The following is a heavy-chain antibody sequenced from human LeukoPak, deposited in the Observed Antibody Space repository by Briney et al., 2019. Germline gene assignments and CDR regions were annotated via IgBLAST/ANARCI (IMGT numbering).Heavy chain of an antibody. CDR3: ARDGGTLGYCSGGSCYRNWFDP. Sequence: ASVKVSCKASGYTFTSYGISWVRQAPGQGLEWMGWISAYNGNTNYAQKLQGRVTMTTDTSTSTAYMELRSLRSEDTAVYYCARDGGTLGYCSGGSCYRNWFDPWGQGTLVTVSS. CDR2: ISAYNGNT. V-gene: IGHV1-18*01. CDR1: GYTFTSYG. J-gene: IGHJ5*02. D-gene: IGHD2-15*01.